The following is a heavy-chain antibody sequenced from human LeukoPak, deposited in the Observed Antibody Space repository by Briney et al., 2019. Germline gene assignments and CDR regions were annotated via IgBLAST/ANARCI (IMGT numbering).Heavy chain of an antibody. CDR1: GFTFSIYS. CDR3: ARELSDYGDPTIDY. V-gene: IGHV3-21*01. CDR2: ISSSSSYI. D-gene: IGHD4-17*01. J-gene: IGHJ4*02. Sequence: PGGSLRLSCAASGFTFSIYSMNWLRQAPGKGLEWVSSISSSSSYIYYTDSVKGRFSISRDNDKNSLYLQMNILRAEDTAVYYCARELSDYGDPTIDYWGQGTLVTVSS.